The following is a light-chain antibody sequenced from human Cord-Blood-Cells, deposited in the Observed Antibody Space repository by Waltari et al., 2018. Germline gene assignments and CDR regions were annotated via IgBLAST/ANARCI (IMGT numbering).Light chain of an antibody. J-gene: IGKJ1*01. CDR2: DAS. Sequence: EIVLTQSPDTLSLSPGERATISCRASQSVSSYLAWYQQKPGQAPRPLIYDASNRATGITARFSGSGAGTDFTRSISSLEPEEFAVYYCQQRSNWPTWTFGQGTKVEIK. CDR1: QSVSSY. CDR3: QQRSNWPTWT. V-gene: IGKV3-11*01.